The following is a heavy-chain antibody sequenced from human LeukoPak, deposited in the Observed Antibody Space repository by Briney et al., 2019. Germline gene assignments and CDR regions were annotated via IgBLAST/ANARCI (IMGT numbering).Heavy chain of an antibody. Sequence: GGSLRLSCAASGFTFSSYAMSWVRQAPGKGLEWVSAISGSGGSTYYADSVKGRFTISRDNSENTLYLQMNSLRAEDTAVYYCARSGPYRGGYYFDYWGQGTLVTVSS. CDR1: GFTFSSYA. D-gene: IGHD1-14*01. CDR3: ARSGPYRGGYYFDY. J-gene: IGHJ4*02. CDR2: ISGSGGST. V-gene: IGHV3-23*01.